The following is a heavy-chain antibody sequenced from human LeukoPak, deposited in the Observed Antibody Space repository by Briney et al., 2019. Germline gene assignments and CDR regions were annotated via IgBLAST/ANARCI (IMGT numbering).Heavy chain of an antibody. CDR3: AGALGGYERWFDP. V-gene: IGHV4-59*01. Sequence: SETLSLTCTVSGGSLSRYYWSWIRQPPGRGLEWIGYIYYSGSTNYNPSLKSRVTISLDTSRNQFSLKLSSVTAADTAVYYCAGALGGYERWFDPWGRGTLVTVSS. J-gene: IGHJ5*02. D-gene: IGHD5-12*01. CDR2: IYYSGST. CDR1: GGSLSRYY.